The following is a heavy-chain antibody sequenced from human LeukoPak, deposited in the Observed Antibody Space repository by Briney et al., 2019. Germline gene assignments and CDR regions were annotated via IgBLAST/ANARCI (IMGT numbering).Heavy chain of an antibody. D-gene: IGHD6-13*01. J-gene: IGHJ3*02. Sequence: GGSLRLSCSVSGFSFRNYDMHWVRQPKGKGLEWVSAVGTGGDTYYAGSVKGRFTVVRQNAKNTLYLQMNSLRAGDTAMYYCARRSAAAGIDAFDIWGQGTMVTVSS. CDR1: GFSFRNYD. CDR3: ARRSAAAGIDAFDI. V-gene: IGHV3-13*01. CDR2: VGTGGDT.